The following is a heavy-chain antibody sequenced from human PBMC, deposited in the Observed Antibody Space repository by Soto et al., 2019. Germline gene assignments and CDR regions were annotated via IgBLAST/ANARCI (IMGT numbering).Heavy chain of an antibody. CDR2: ISATGGGT. CDR3: AKDRRAGGNSAFYFDF. CDR1: GFKFSNYA. D-gene: IGHD3-16*01. V-gene: IGHV3-23*01. Sequence: ESLKISCAASGFKFSNYAMSWVRQAPGKGLEWVSLISATGGGTYYADSVNGRFTISRDNSHNTLYLQVHSLTAEDTAVYYCAKDRRAGGNSAFYFDFWAQGAQVPVSS. J-gene: IGHJ4*02.